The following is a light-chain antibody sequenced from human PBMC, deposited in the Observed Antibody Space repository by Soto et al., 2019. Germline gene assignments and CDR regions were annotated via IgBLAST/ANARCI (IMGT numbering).Light chain of an antibody. CDR1: QRISTF. J-gene: IGKJ1*01. Sequence: DIQLTQSPSSLSASGGDRVTITCRASQRISTFLNWYQQKPGKAPDLLIYGTANLQSGAPSRFSGSGSGTDFTLTISGLQPEDSATYYCQQSFTTPWTFGQGTQVEIK. CDR2: GTA. V-gene: IGKV1-39*01. CDR3: QQSFTTPWT.